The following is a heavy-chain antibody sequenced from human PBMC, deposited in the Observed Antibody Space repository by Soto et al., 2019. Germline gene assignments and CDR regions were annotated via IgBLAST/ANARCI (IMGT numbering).Heavy chain of an antibody. V-gene: IGHV1-69*13. J-gene: IGHJ4*02. Sequence: SVKVSCKASGGTFSSYAISWVRQAPGQGLEWMGGIIPIFGTANYAQKFQGRVTITADESTSTAYMELSSLRSEDTAMYYCARDGTLYDSSAYYYLYWGQGTLVTVCS. D-gene: IGHD3-22*01. CDR2: IIPIFGTA. CDR1: GGTFSSYA. CDR3: ARDGTLYDSSAYYYLY.